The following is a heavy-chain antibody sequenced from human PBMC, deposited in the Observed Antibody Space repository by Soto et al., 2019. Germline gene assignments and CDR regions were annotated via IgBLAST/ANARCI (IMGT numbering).Heavy chain of an antibody. CDR3: ARQIYDSDSGPNFQYYFDS. CDR2: IAPRDSQT. D-gene: IGHD3-22*01. V-gene: IGHV5-10-1*03. J-gene: IGHJ4*02. CDR1: GYSFAGYW. Sequence: EVQLEQSGAEVKKPGESLTISCQGSGYSFAGYWITWVRQMPGTGLDWMGRIAPRDSQTYYSPSFRGHVTISAAKSITTVFLQWSSLRASDTAMYYCARQIYDSDSGPNFQYYFDSWGQGTLVTVSS.